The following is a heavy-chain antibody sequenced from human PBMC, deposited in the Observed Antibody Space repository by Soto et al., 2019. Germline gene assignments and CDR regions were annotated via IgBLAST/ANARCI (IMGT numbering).Heavy chain of an antibody. Sequence: PSETLSLTCAVYGVSFSTDYWSWIRQPPGKGLEWIGEINPSGGTNYNPSLKSRVTISVATSKNQFSLKLSSVTAADTAVYYCARVLAARASRDFDYWGEGTLVTVSS. J-gene: IGHJ4*02. CDR1: GVSFSTDY. V-gene: IGHV4-34*01. D-gene: IGHD6-6*01. CDR2: INPSGGT. CDR3: ARVLAARASRDFDY.